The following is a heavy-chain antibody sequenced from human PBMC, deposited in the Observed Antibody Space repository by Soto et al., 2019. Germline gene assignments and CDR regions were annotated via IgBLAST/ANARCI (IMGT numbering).Heavy chain of an antibody. CDR3: TTGLSMVVDY. CDR2: IKSKTDGETT. J-gene: IGHJ4*02. Sequence: EVQLVESGGGLVKPGGSLRLSCAASGFTFSNAWMTWVRQAPGKGLEWVGRIKSKTDGETTDYAAPVKGRFTISRDDSKNTLFLQMNSLKTEDTAVYYCTTGLSMVVDYWGQGTLDTVSS. CDR1: GFTFSNAW. D-gene: IGHD3-10*01. V-gene: IGHV3-15*01.